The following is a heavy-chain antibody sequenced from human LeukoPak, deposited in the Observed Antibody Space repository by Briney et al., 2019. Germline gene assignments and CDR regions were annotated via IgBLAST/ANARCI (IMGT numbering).Heavy chain of an antibody. J-gene: IGHJ4*02. CDR2: ISAYNGNT. CDR1: GYTFTNYG. CDR3: ATRGDGYDSSGYYLFDY. Sequence: ASVKVSCKASGYTFTNYGISWVRQAPGQGLEWMGWISAYNGNTNYAQKLQGRVTMTTDTSTSTAYMELSSLRSEDTAVYYCATRGDGYDSSGYYLFDYWGQGTLVTVSS. D-gene: IGHD3-22*01. V-gene: IGHV1-18*01.